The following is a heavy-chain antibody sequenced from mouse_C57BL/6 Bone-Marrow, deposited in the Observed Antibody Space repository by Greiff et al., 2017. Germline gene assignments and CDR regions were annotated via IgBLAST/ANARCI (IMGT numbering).Heavy chain of an antibody. V-gene: IGHV14-4*01. D-gene: IGHD1-1*01. CDR2: IDPENGDT. Sequence: VQLQQSGAELVRPGASVKLSCTASGFNIKDDYMHWVKQRPEQGLEWIGWIDPENGDTEYASKFQGKATITADTSSNTAYLQLSSLTSEDTAVYYCTSYYYGSSYSDVWGTGTTVTVSS. CDR1: GFNIKDDY. CDR3: TSYYYGSSYSDV. J-gene: IGHJ1*03.